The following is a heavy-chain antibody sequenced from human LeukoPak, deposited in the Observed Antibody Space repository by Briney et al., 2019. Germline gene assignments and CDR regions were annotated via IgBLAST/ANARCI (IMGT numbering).Heavy chain of an antibody. D-gene: IGHD5-18*01. Sequence: ASVKVSCKASGYTFTGYYMHWVRQAPGQGLEWMGWINPNSGDTKYAQNIQVSVTMTRDTSISTAYMELSRLKSDDTAVYYCARGSGLGVDTEIVAYEYWGQGTLVTVSS. CDR1: GYTFTGYY. J-gene: IGHJ4*02. V-gene: IGHV1-2*02. CDR2: INPNSGDT. CDR3: ARGSGLGVDTEIVAYEY.